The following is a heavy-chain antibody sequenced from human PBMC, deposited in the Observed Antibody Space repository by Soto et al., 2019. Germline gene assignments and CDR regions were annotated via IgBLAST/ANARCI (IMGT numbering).Heavy chain of an antibody. D-gene: IGHD3-22*01. CDR1: GDSVSSNSAA. Sequence: SQTLSLTCAISGDSVSSNSAAWNWIRQSPSRGLEWLGRTYYRSKWYNDYAVSVKSRITINPDTSKNQFSLQLNSVTPEDTAVYYCARGVIYDSSGYKRGNWFDPWGQGTLVTVS. V-gene: IGHV6-1*01. J-gene: IGHJ5*02. CDR2: TYYRSKWYN. CDR3: ARGVIYDSSGYKRGNWFDP.